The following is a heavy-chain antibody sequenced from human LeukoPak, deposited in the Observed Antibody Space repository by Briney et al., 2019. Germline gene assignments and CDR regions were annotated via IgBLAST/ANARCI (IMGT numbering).Heavy chain of an antibody. V-gene: IGHV3-43*02. D-gene: IGHD3-10*01. J-gene: IGHJ4*02. CDR1: GFTFDDYA. Sequence: GSLRLSCAASGFTFDDYAMHWVREAQGKGLGWVSLISGDAGSTYYADSVKGRFTISRDNSKNSLYLQMNSLRTEDTALYYCAKDFGNGWGQGTLVTVSS. CDR3: AKDFGNG. CDR2: ISGDAGST.